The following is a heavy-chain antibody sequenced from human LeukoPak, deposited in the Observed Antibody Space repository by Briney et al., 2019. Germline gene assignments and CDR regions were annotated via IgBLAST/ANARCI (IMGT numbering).Heavy chain of an antibody. CDR3: ASYNSSYYWDDAFDI. CDR1: GGSISSGSYY. CDR2: IYTSVST. D-gene: IGHD3-22*01. Sequence: SETLSLTCTVSGGSISSGSYYWSWIRQPAGKGLEWIGRIYTSVSTKYNPSLKSRVTISVDTSKNQFSLKLSSVTAADTAVYYCASYNSSYYWDDAFDIWGQGTMVTVSS. V-gene: IGHV4-61*02. J-gene: IGHJ3*02.